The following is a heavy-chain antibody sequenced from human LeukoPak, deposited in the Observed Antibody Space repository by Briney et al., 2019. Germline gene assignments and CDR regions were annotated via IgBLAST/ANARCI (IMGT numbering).Heavy chain of an antibody. V-gene: IGHV1-2*02. J-gene: IGHJ4*02. CDR1: GYTFTDYY. CDR3: TRLYPNMAVADAGNCFDS. Sequence: ASVKVSCKASGYTFTDYYLQWVRQAPGQGLEWVGWINPSSGDTNSAQKFQGRVTLTRDTSISTAYMDLSSLKSDDTAIYYCTRLYPNMAVADAGNCFDSWGQGTLVTVSS. CDR2: INPSSGDT. D-gene: IGHD6-19*01.